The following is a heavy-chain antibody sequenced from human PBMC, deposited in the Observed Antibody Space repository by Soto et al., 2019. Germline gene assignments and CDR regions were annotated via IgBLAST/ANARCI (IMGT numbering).Heavy chain of an antibody. CDR3: AKGRYCSGGSCYRKSDFDY. V-gene: IGHV3-23*01. Sequence: GGSLRLSCAASGFTFSSYAMSWVRQAPGKGLEWVSAISGSGGSTYYADSVKGRFTISRDDSKNTLYLQMNSLRAEDTAVYYCAKGRYCSGGSCYRKSDFDYWGKGTLVTVSS. CDR2: ISGSGGST. CDR1: GFTFSSYA. D-gene: IGHD2-15*01. J-gene: IGHJ4*02.